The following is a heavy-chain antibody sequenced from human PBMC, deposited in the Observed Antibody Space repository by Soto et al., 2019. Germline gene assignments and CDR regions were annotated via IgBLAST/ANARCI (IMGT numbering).Heavy chain of an antibody. V-gene: IGHV1-46*01. CDR1: GYTFTSYY. D-gene: IGHD6-13*01. CDR2: INPSGGST. J-gene: IGHJ6*02. CDR3: ARVAAADPYYYYYGMDV. Sequence: VKVSCKASGYTFTSYYMHWVRQAPGQGLEWMGIINPSGGSTSYAQKFQGRVTMTRDTSTSTVYMELSSLRSEDTAVYYCARVAAADPYYYYYGMDVWGQGTTVTVSS.